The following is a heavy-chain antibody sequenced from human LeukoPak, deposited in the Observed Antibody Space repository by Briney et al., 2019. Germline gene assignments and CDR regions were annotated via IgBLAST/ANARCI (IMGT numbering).Heavy chain of an antibody. CDR3: ARAPYNWNFFDY. J-gene: IGHJ4*02. D-gene: IGHD1-20*01. V-gene: IGHV3-74*01. CDR2: INSDGSST. Sequence: PGGSLRLSCAASGFTFTNHPMSWVRQTPGRGLVWVSRINSDGSSTSYADSVKGRFTISRDNAKNTLYLQMNSLRAEDTAVYYCARAPYNWNFFDYWGQGTLVTVSS. CDR1: GFTFTNHP.